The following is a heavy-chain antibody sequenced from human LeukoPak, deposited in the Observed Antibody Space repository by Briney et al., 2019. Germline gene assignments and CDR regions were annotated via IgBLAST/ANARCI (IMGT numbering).Heavy chain of an antibody. V-gene: IGHV3-23*01. D-gene: IGHD6-19*01. CDR2: LSTNSVNT. J-gene: IGHJ5*02. CDR3: VKPISGGLAVTGDWFDP. Sequence: GGSLRLSCAASGFAFSFYAMAWVRQAPGKGLEWVSTLSTNSVNTYYAASVKGRFTISRDKSKNTLYLQMNSLRAEDTAVYYCVKPISGGLAVTGDWFDPWGQGTLVTVS. CDR1: GFAFSFYA.